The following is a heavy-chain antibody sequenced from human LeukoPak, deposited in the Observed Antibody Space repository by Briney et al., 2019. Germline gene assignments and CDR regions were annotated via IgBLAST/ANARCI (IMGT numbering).Heavy chain of an antibody. D-gene: IGHD4-17*01. CDR3: ARSGYGDPRFDP. Sequence: ASVKVSCKASGYTFTGYYIHWVRQAPGQGLEWMGWINPNSGGTNYAQKFQGRVTMTRDTSISTAYMELSRLRSDDTAVYYCARSGYGDPRFDPWGQGTLVTVSS. V-gene: IGHV1-2*02. CDR2: INPNSGGT. CDR1: GYTFTGYY. J-gene: IGHJ5*02.